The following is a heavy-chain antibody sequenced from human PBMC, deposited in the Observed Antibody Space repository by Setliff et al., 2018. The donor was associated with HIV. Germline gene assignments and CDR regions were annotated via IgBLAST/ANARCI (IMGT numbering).Heavy chain of an antibody. D-gene: IGHD3-16*01. J-gene: IGHJ6*03. V-gene: IGHV3-21*04. CDR2: ISTSSRYI. Sequence: LSLSCAASGFTFDTYEMNWVRRAPGKGPECVSSISTSSRYIYYQDSVKGRFTTSRDNAKNSLYLQMNSLRAEDTAVYYCARMGRMDVWGKGTTVTVSS. CDR3: ARMGRMDV. CDR1: GFTFDTYE.